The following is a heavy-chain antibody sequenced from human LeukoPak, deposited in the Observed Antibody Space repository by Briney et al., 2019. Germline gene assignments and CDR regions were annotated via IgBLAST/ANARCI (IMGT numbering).Heavy chain of an antibody. V-gene: IGHV1-69*04. CDR2: IIPILGIA. Sequence: SVKVSCKASGGTFSSHAISWVRQAPGQGLEWVGRIIPILGIANYAQKFQGRVTITADKSTSTAYMELSSLRSEDTAVYYCAREKERITMIVVVTPPDYWGQGTLVTVSS. CDR1: GGTFSSHA. CDR3: AREKERITMIVVVTPPDY. J-gene: IGHJ4*02. D-gene: IGHD3-22*01.